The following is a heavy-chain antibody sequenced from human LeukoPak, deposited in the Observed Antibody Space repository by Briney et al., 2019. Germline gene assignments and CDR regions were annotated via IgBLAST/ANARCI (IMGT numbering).Heavy chain of an antibody. CDR2: IYHGGSS. Sequence: SETLSLTCTVSGYSITGGYFWGWIRQPPGKGLELIGTIYHGGSSYSHPSLQSRVTISVDTSKNQFSLKLISMTAADTAVYYCARLPGDFWSAYYADSWGQGTLVTVSS. D-gene: IGHD3-3*01. J-gene: IGHJ4*02. V-gene: IGHV4-38-2*02. CDR3: ARLPGDFWSAYYADS. CDR1: GYSITGGYF.